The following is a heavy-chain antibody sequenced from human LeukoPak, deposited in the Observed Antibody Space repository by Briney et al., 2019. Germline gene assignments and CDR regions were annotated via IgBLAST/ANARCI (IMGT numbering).Heavy chain of an antibody. CDR2: IYYSGST. J-gene: IGHJ4*02. V-gene: IGHV4-61*05. CDR1: GGSISSTSCY. D-gene: IGHD3-9*01. CDR3: ARSKDILTGYCFDY. Sequence: PSETLSVTCTVSGGSISSTSCYWGWIRQPPGKGLEWIGYIYYSGSTKYNPSLKSRVTISVDTSKKQFSLKLSSVTAADTAVYYCARSKDILTGYCFDYWGQGTLVTVSS.